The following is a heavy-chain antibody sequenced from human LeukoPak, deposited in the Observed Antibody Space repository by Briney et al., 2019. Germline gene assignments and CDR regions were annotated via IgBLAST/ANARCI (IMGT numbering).Heavy chain of an antibody. CDR1: GYSFTNYW. V-gene: IGHV5-51*01. CDR2: IYPGDSDT. CDR3: ARGDYDILTGYSDGMDV. J-gene: IGHJ6*02. D-gene: IGHD3-9*01. Sequence: GESLKISCKGSGYSFTNYWIGWVRQMPGKGLEWMGIIYPGDSDTRYSPSFQGQVTISADKSISTAYLQWSSLKASDTAMYYCARGDYDILTGYSDGMDVWGQGTTVTVSS.